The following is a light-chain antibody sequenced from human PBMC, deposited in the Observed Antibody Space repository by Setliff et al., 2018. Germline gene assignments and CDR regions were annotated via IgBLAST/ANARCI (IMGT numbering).Light chain of an antibody. CDR3: MSYTTIRTYV. Sequence: QSALTQPASVSGSPGQSITISCTGSSSDVGTYNIVSWYQQHPGKAPKLMISEVSNRPSGVSYRFSGSKSSNTASLTISGLQAEDEADYYCMSYTTIRTYVFGTGTKVTVL. CDR2: EVS. CDR1: SSDVGTYNI. J-gene: IGLJ1*01. V-gene: IGLV2-14*02.